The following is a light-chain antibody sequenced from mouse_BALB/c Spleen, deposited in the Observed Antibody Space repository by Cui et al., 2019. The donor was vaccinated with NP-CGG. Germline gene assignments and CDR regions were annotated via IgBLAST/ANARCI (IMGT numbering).Light chain of an antibody. CDR2: GTN. CDR3: ALWYSNHWV. Sequence: QAFVPPASSLTPSPASTVTLPFPSSTGAVTTTNYANWVQEKPDHLFTGLIGGTNNRAPGVPARFSGSLIGDKAALTITGAQTEDEAIYFCALWYSNHWVFGGGTKLTVL. CDR1: TGAVTTTNY. V-gene: IGLV1*01. J-gene: IGLJ1*01.